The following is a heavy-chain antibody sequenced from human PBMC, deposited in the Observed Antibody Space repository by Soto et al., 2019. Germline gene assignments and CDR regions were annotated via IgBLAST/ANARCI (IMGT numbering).Heavy chain of an antibody. J-gene: IGHJ4*02. D-gene: IGHD6-13*01. CDR2: INQDGSEK. V-gene: IGHV3-7*03. Sequence: QPGGLLRLSCAAGEITFSTYWMSWARQAPGKGLEWVANINQDGSEKYYVDSVKGRFTISRDNAKISLYMQMNSLTAEDTAVYYCARSGKAAARTGYWGQGTVVTVS. CDR1: EITFSTYW. CDR3: ARSGKAAARTGY.